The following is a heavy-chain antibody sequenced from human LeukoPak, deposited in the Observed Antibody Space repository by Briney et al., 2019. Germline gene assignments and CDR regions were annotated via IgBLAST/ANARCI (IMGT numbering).Heavy chain of an antibody. CDR3: TSSDYTSSDY. D-gene: IGHD2-2*02. CDR1: GYTFTDYY. Sequence: VASMKVSCKASGYTFTDYYMLWVRQAPGQGLEWMGWIDPRSGGTNFARKFQGRVTMTRDTSISTAYMELSRLTSDDTAVYYCTSSDYTSSDYWGQGTLVTVSS. V-gene: IGHV1-2*02. CDR2: IDPRSGGT. J-gene: IGHJ4*02.